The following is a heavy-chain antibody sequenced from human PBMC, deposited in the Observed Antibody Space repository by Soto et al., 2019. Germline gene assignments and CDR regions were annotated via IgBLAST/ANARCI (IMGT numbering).Heavy chain of an antibody. CDR2: IWYDGSNK. J-gene: IGHJ4*02. Sequence: GGSLRLSCAASGFTFSSYGMHWVRQAPGKGLEWVAVIWYDGSNKYYADSVKGRFTISRDNSKNTLYLQMNSLRAEDTAVYYCARSPLMRLPSYAYFDYWGQGTLVTVSS. CDR1: GFTFSSYG. D-gene: IGHD3-16*01. CDR3: ARSPLMRLPSYAYFDY. V-gene: IGHV3-33*01.